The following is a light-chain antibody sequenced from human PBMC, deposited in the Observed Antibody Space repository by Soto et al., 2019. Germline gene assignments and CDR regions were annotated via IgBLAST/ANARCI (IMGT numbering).Light chain of an antibody. CDR2: KAS. CDR1: QRISNW. J-gene: IGKJ2*01. V-gene: IGKV1-5*03. CDR3: QQYNTYST. Sequence: DIQMTQSPSTLSPSVGDRIPITCRASQRISNWLAWYQQKPGKAPKLLIYKASSLESGVPSRFSGSGSGTEFTLTISGLQPDDFATYYCQQYNTYSTFGQGTKLEMK.